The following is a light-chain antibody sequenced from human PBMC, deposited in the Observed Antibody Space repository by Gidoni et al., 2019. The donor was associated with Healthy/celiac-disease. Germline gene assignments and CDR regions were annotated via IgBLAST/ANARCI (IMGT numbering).Light chain of an antibody. Sequence: DMVMTQSPLSLPVTPGEPASISCRSSQSLLHSNGYNYLDWYLQKPGQSPQLLIYLGSNRASGVPDRFSGSGSGTDFTLKISRVEAEDVGVYYCMQALQTPLIGPXTKVDIK. CDR1: QSLLHSNGYNY. J-gene: IGKJ3*01. V-gene: IGKV2-28*01. CDR2: LGS. CDR3: MQALQTPL.